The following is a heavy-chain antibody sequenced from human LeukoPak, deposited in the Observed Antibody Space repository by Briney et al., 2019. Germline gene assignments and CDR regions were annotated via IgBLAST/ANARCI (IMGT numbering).Heavy chain of an antibody. D-gene: IGHD5-18*01. Sequence: ASETLSLTCAVYGGSFSGYYWSWIRRPPGKGLEWIGEINHSGSTNYNPSLKSRVTISVDTSKNQFSLKLSSVTAADTAVYYCARGGGGIQLWFDYWGQGTLVTVSS. V-gene: IGHV4-34*01. CDR1: GGSFSGYY. J-gene: IGHJ4*02. CDR3: ARGGGGIQLWFDY. CDR2: INHSGST.